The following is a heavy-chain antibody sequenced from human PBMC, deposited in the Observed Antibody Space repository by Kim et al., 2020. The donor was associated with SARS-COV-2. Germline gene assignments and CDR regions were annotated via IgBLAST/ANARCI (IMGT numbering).Heavy chain of an antibody. V-gene: IGHV4-34*01. J-gene: IGHJ5*02. CDR2: INHSGST. CDR1: GGSFSGYY. D-gene: IGHD3-10*01. Sequence: SETLSLTCAVYGGSFSGYYWSWIRQPPGKGLEWIGEINHSGSTNYNPSLKSRVTISVDTSKNQFSLKLSSVTAADTAVYYCARGRPRAGWGINWFDPWGQGTLVTVSS. CDR3: ARGRPRAGWGINWFDP.